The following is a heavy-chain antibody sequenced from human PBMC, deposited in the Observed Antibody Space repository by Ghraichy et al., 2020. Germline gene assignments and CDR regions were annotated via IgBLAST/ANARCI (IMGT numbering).Heavy chain of an antibody. D-gene: IGHD3-22*01. CDR2: IYSSGGT. CDR1: GGSISSGGYY. CDR3: ARSGYYLSHLDN. Sequence: SETLSLTCTVSGGSISSGGYYWTWIRQHPAKGLEWTGYIYSSGGTYYNPSLKSRVTISVDTSKNQFSLKLASVTAADTAIYYCARSGYYLSHLDNWGQGTLVTVSS. J-gene: IGHJ4*02. V-gene: IGHV4-31*03.